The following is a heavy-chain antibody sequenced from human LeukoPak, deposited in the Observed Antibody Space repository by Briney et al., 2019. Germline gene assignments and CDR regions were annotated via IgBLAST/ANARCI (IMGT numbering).Heavy chain of an antibody. CDR1: GFTFSSYA. CDR3: AKDAQTYYYVPNWFDP. J-gene: IGHJ5*02. CDR2: ISGSGGST. V-gene: IGHV3-23*01. D-gene: IGHD3-10*02. Sequence: GGSLRLSCAASGFTFSSYAMSWVRQAPGKGLEWVSAISGSGGSTYYADSVKGRFTISRDNSKNTLYLQMNSLRAEDTAVYYCAKDAQTYYYVPNWFDPWGQGTLVTVSS.